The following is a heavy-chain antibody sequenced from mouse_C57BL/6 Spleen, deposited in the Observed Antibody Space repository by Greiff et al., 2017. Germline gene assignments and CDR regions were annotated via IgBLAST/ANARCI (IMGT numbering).Heavy chain of an antibody. J-gene: IGHJ2*01. V-gene: IGHV1-19*01. CDR3: THYYGSSSEYFDY. CDR1: GYTFTDYY. Sequence: EVHLVESGPVLVKPGASVKMSCKASGYTFTDYYMNWVKQSHGKSLEWIGVINPYNGGTSYNQKFKGKATLTVDKSSSTAYMELNSLTSEDSAVYYCTHYYGSSSEYFDYWGQGTTLTVSS. CDR2: INPYNGGT. D-gene: IGHD1-1*01.